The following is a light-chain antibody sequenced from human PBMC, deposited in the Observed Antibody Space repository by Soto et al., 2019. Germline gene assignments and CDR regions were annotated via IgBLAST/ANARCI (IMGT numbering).Light chain of an antibody. CDR3: QQYNKWPQT. V-gene: IGKV3-15*01. CDR1: QSVTSD. Sequence: EVVMTQSPATLSVSPGDRATLSCEASQSVTSDLAWYQQKPGQAPRLLIYGASTRATGIPARFSGSGSGTQFTLTISSLQSEDFAVYYCQQYNKWPQTFGQGTKVDIK. J-gene: IGKJ1*01. CDR2: GAS.